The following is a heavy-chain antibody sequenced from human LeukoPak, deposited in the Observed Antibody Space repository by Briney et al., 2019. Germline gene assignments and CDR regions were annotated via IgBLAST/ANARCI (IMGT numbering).Heavy chain of an antibody. CDR2: ISSSSSYI. D-gene: IGHD3-9*01. J-gene: IGHJ3*02. CDR3: ARDQDDILTGYSDAFDI. Sequence: PGGSLRLSCAASGFTFSSYSMNWVRQAPGKGLEWVSSISSSSSYIYYADSVKGRFTISRDNAKNSLYLQMNSLRAEDTAVYYCARDQDDILTGYSDAFDIWGQGTMVTVSS. CDR1: GFTFSSYS. V-gene: IGHV3-21*01.